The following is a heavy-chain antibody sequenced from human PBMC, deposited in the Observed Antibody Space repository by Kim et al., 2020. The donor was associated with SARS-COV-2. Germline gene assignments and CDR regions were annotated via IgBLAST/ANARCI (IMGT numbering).Heavy chain of an antibody. CDR2: ISSSSSYI. CDR3: ARGQLELRSSYYYYMDV. Sequence: GGSLRLSCAASGFTFSSYSMNWVRQAPGKGLEWVSSISSSSSYIYYADSVKGRFTISRDNAKNSLYLQMNSLRAEDTAVYYCARGQLELRSSYYYYMDVWGKGTTVTVSS. V-gene: IGHV3-21*01. D-gene: IGHD1-7*01. CDR1: GFTFSSYS. J-gene: IGHJ6*03.